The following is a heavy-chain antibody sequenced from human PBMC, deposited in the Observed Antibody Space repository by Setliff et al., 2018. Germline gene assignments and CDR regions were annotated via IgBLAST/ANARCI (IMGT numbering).Heavy chain of an antibody. CDR2: IIPIFGTA. Sequence: GASVKVSCKASGGTFINYAISWVRQAPGQGLEWMGGIIPIFGTANYAQKFQGRVTITADESTSTAYMELSGLRSEDTAVYYCARVSRTIVAARGFDYWGQGTLVTVSS. J-gene: IGHJ4*02. V-gene: IGHV1-69*13. D-gene: IGHD1-26*01. CDR3: ARVSRTIVAARGFDY. CDR1: GGTFINYA.